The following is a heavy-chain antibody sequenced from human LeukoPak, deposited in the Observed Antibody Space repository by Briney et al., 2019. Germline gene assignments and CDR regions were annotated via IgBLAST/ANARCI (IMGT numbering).Heavy chain of an antibody. Sequence: SVKVPCKASGGTFSSYAISWVRQAPGQGLEWMGGIIPIFGTANYAQKFQGRVTITADESTSTAYMELSSLRSEDTAVYYCARASYCGGDCYLSTSYYFDYWGQGTLVTVSS. CDR2: IIPIFGTA. D-gene: IGHD2-21*01. CDR1: GGTFSSYA. V-gene: IGHV1-69*13. CDR3: ARASYCGGDCYLSTSYYFDY. J-gene: IGHJ4*02.